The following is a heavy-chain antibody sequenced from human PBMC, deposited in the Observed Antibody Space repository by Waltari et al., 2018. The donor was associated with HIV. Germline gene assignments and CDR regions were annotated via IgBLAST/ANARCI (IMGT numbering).Heavy chain of an antibody. CDR1: GGSISTYA. Sequence: QVQLVQSGAEVKKPGSSVKVSCKAYGGSISTYAISWVRQAHGQRLGWMGGILPIFGTANFAQTVQGRVPFTADVSTSTAYMQLSSLTSKDTAVYYCARDLNAGERGTGTPGYWGQGTLVTVSS. J-gene: IGHJ4*02. V-gene: IGHV1-69*01. CDR3: ARDLNAGERGTGTPGY. D-gene: IGHD1-1*01. CDR2: ILPIFGTA.